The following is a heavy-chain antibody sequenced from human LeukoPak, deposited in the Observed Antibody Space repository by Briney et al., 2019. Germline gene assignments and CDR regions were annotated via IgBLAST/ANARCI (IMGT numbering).Heavy chain of an antibody. CDR2: INGEGSIT. CDR1: GFTFRSYW. Sequence: GGSLRLSWAASGFTFRSYWMHWVRQAPGKGLVWVSRINGEGSITSYADSVTGRFTIARDTAKNTLYLQMNSLRAEDTAVYYCARSGYSYAAGAFDIWGQGTMVTVSS. CDR3: ARSGYSYAAGAFDI. D-gene: IGHD3-3*01. V-gene: IGHV3-74*01. J-gene: IGHJ3*02.